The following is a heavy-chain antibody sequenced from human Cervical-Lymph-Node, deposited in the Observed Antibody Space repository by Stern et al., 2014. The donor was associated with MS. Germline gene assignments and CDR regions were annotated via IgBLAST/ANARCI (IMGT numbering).Heavy chain of an antibody. J-gene: IGHJ6*02. CDR1: GYSLSSYW. V-gene: IGHV5-51*01. CDR2: LYTGASDT. Sequence: EVTLTESGAEVKKPAETLKLSCKGSGYSLSSYWIGGVRQLPGKGQDWEGILYTGASDTKYSTSFQGQSTISAANTISTAYLQWSSLKASDTAMYYCARRRGCYYYYGMDVWGQGTTVTVSS. CDR3: ARRRGCYYYYGMDV.